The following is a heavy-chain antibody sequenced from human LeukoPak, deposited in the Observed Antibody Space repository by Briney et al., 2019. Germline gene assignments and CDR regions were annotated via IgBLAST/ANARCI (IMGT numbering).Heavy chain of an antibody. CDR2: IIPVFGTA. V-gene: IGHV1-69*13. CDR1: GGTFSSYA. CDR3: ARAAAAGDETLDY. Sequence: SVKVSCKASGGTFSSYAISWVRQAPGQGLEWMGGIIPVFGTANYAQKFQGRVTITADESTSTAYMELSSLRSEDTAVYYCARAAAAGDETLDYWGQGTLVTVSS. J-gene: IGHJ4*02. D-gene: IGHD6-13*01.